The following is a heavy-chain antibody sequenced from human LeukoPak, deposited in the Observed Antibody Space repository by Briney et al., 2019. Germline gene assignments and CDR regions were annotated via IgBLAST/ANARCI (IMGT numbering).Heavy chain of an antibody. CDR1: GFTFSSYS. V-gene: IGHV3-21*01. D-gene: IGHD3-3*01. Sequence: GGSLRLSCAASGFTFSSYSMNWVGQAPGKGVEWVSSISISSNYIYYADSVKGRFTISRDNAKNSLYLQVNSLRAEDTAVYYRARRSRFGVVGRDAFDIWGQGTVVTVSS. CDR3: ARRSRFGVVGRDAFDI. J-gene: IGHJ3*02. CDR2: ISISSNYI.